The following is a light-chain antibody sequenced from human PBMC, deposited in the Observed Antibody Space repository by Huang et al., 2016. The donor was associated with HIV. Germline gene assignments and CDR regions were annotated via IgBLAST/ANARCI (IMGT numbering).Light chain of an antibody. Sequence: DIEMTQSPSSLPASVGDRVTITCQASQDISNYLNWSQQKPGKAPEVLIYHASNLQTGVPSRFSGNGSGTDFTFTISSLQPEDIATYYCQQYDDLYSFGQGTKLEIK. CDR1: QDISNY. J-gene: IGKJ2*03. CDR2: HAS. CDR3: QQYDDLYS. V-gene: IGKV1-33*01.